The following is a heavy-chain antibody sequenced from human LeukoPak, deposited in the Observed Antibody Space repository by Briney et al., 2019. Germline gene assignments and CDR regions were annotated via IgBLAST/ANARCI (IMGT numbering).Heavy chain of an antibody. CDR3: AREPTQPLRFGEFHPFDN. CDR1: GFTVSSNY. Sequence: GGSLRLSCAASGFTVSSNYMSWVRQAPGKGLEWVSVIYSGGSTYYADSVKGRFTISRDNSKNTPYLQMNSLRAEDTAVYYCAREPTQPLRFGEFHPFDNWGQGTLVTVSS. CDR2: IYSGGST. V-gene: IGHV3-53*01. J-gene: IGHJ4*02. D-gene: IGHD3-10*01.